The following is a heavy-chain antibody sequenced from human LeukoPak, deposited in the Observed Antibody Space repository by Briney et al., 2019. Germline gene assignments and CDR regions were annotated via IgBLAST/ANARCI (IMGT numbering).Heavy chain of an antibody. CDR2: INHNGNVN. Sequence: GGSLRLSCAAPGFTFSSYWMNWARQAPGKGLEWVASINHNGNVNYYVDSVKGRFTISRDNAKNSLYLQMSNLRAEDTAVYFCARGGGLDVWGQGATVTVSS. D-gene: IGHD3-16*01. CDR3: ARGGGLDV. J-gene: IGHJ6*02. V-gene: IGHV3-7*03. CDR1: GFTFSSYW.